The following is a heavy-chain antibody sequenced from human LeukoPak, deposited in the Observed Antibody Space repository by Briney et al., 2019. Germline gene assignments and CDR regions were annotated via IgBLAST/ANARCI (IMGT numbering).Heavy chain of an antibody. CDR1: GYTFTGYY. D-gene: IGHD2-2*01. V-gene: IGHV1-2*02. Sequence: ASVKVSCKASGYTFTGYYMHWVRQAPGQGLEWMGWISPNSGGTNYAQKFQGRVTMTRDTSISTAYMELSRLRSDDTAVYYCARGYCSSTSCYDDAFDIWGQGTMVTVSS. CDR3: ARGYCSSTSCYDDAFDI. J-gene: IGHJ3*02. CDR2: ISPNSGGT.